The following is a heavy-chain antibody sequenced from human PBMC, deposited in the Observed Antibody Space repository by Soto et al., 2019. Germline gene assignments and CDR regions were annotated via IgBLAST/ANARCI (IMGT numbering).Heavy chain of an antibody. J-gene: IGHJ3*02. Sequence: QVQLQQWGAGLLKPSETLSLTCAVYGGSFSGYYWSWIRQPPGKGLEWIGEINHSGSTNYNPSLKRRVPISVDTSKTQFSLQLSSVTAADTAVYYCARRHRLITMVRGVIGAFDIWGQGTMVTVSS. CDR3: ARRHRLITMVRGVIGAFDI. CDR1: GGSFSGYY. D-gene: IGHD3-10*01. CDR2: INHSGST. V-gene: IGHV4-34*01.